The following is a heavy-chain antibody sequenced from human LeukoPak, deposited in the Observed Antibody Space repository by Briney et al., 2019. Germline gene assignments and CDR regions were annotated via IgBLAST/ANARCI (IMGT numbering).Heavy chain of an antibody. V-gene: IGHV1-69*06. CDR1: GGTFSSYA. CDR3: ARGERALLWFGELLGWFDP. J-gene: IGHJ5*02. D-gene: IGHD3-10*01. CDR2: IIPIFGTA. Sequence: ASVKVSCKASGGTFSSYAISWVRQAPGQGLEWMGGIIPIFGTANYAQKFQGRVTITADKSTSTAYMELSSLRSEDTAVYYCARGERALLWFGELLGWFDPWGQGTLVTVSS.